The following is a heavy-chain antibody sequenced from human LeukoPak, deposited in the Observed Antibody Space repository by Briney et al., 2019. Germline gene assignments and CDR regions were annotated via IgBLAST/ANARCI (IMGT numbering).Heavy chain of an antibody. J-gene: IGHJ5*02. CDR2: INPSGGST. CDR1: VYSFTSYY. Sequence: GASVKVSCKPSVYSFTSYYMHWVRQAPGQGLEWMGVINPSGGSTSYAQKFQGRVTMTRDTSTSTVYMELSSLRSEDTAVYYCASSPRDDILTGFLSPWGQGTLVTVSS. V-gene: IGHV1-46*01. D-gene: IGHD3-9*01. CDR3: ASSPRDDILTGFLSP.